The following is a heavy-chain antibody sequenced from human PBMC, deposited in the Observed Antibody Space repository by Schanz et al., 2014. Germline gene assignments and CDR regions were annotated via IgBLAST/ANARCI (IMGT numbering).Heavy chain of an antibody. CDR3: ARMRRSGLSGMDV. Sequence: QVQLLESGGGLVKPGGSLRLSCAASGFTFSDYYMSWVRQAPGKGLEWVSYISSVGISKYYADSVKGRFTISRDNAKNSLYLQMNSLRAEDTAVYFCARMRRSGLSGMDVWGQGTTVIVSS. CDR2: ISSVGISK. D-gene: IGHD6-25*01. V-gene: IGHV3-11*04. J-gene: IGHJ6*02. CDR1: GFTFSDYY.